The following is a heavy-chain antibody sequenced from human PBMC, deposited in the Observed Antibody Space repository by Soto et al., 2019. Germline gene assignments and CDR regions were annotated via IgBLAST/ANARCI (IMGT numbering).Heavy chain of an antibody. CDR1: GFTFSDYG. CDR2: ISYDGNNR. D-gene: IGHD1-20*01. Sequence: QVQLVESGGGVVQPGRSLRVSCAASGFTFSDYGIYWVRQAPGKRLEWVALISYDGNNREYGDSVKGRFTISRDNSKNTLYLQMNSLRVEDTAVYYCTFGDNSFDYWGQGTLVTVSS. J-gene: IGHJ4*02. V-gene: IGHV3-30*03. CDR3: TFGDNSFDY.